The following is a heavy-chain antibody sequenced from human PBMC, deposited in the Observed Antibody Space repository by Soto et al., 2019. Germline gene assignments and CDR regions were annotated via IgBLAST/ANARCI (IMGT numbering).Heavy chain of an antibody. CDR1: GGSVSSVSYY. D-gene: IGHD5-18*01. Sequence: PEPLSLTCTVSGGSVSSVSYYWSCIRQPPGKGLEWIGYIYYSGSTNYNPSLKSRVTISVDTSKNQFSLKLSSVTAADTAVYYCARVAGGGYSYGYLDYCGQGTLVTVSS. V-gene: IGHV4-61*01. CDR2: IYYSGST. J-gene: IGHJ4*02. CDR3: ARVAGGGYSYGYLDY.